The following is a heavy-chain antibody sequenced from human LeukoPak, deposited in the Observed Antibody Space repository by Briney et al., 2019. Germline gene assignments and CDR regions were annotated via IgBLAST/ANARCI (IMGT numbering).Heavy chain of an antibody. CDR1: GGSISSGRYY. J-gene: IGHJ4*02. D-gene: IGHD5-18*01. CDR2: IYTSGST. V-gene: IGHV4-61*02. Sequence: SETLSLTCTVSGGSISSGRYYWSWIRQPAGKGLEWIGRIYTSGSTNYNPSLKSRVTISLDTSKNQFSLKLSSVTAADTAVYYCARGSTAKVLYYFDYWGQGTLVTVSS. CDR3: ARGSTAKVLYYFDY.